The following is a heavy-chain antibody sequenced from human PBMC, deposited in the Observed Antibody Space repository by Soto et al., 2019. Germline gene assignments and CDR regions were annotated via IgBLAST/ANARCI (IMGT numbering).Heavy chain of an antibody. Sequence: QVQLVESGGGVVQPGRSLRLSCAASGFTFSSYAMHWVRQAPGKGLEWVAVISYDGSNKYYADSVKGRFTISRDNSKNTLYLQMNSLRAEDTAVYYCARDSARKVRSKTNYFDYWGQGTLVTVSS. D-gene: IGHD1-26*01. CDR2: ISYDGSNK. CDR3: ARDSARKVRSKTNYFDY. V-gene: IGHV3-30-3*01. J-gene: IGHJ4*02. CDR1: GFTFSSYA.